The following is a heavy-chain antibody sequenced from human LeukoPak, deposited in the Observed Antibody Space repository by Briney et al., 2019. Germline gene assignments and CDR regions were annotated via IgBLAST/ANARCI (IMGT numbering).Heavy chain of an antibody. CDR3: ARRTAGAKDL. V-gene: IGHV3-23*05. J-gene: IGHJ6*04. D-gene: IGHD6-19*01. CDR2: ISSTGYT. Sequence: GGSLRLSCAASGFIFSDSVMSWVRQAPGKGLEWVAAISSTGYTDNADSLKGRFSISRDNSKDTLHLQMNSLRVDDTAIYYCARRTAGAKDLWGKGTTVTVSP. CDR1: GFIFSDSV.